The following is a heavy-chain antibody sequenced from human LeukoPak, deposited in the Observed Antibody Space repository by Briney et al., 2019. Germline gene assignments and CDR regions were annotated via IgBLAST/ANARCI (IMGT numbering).Heavy chain of an antibody. CDR3: VRAFYGYDSRDLGH. J-gene: IGHJ4*02. V-gene: IGHV3-21*01. D-gene: IGHD5-18*01. CDR1: GFALKSYS. Sequence: GGSLRLSCAGSGFALKSYSLSWVRQAPGKGLEWVSSISSTSAYIYYADSVKGRFTISRDNVDNVVYLQMNSLGAEDTAVYYCVRAFYGYDSRDLGHWGQGTLVTVSA. CDR2: ISSTSAYI.